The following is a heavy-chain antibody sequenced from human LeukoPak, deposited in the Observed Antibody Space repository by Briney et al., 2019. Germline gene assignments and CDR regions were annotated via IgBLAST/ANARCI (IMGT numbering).Heavy chain of an antibody. CDR1: GFTFSSYA. V-gene: IGHV3-30-3*01. Sequence: GGSLRLSCVASGFTFSSYAMHWVRQAPGKGLEWVAVISDDGTKEYYADSVKGRFTISRDNSRNTVYTSKSTLFLQMNSLRVEDTAVYYCVRDLSYSSGVFDYWGQGTLLTVSS. CDR2: ISDDGTKE. CDR3: VRDLSYSSGVFDY. J-gene: IGHJ4*02. D-gene: IGHD6-19*01.